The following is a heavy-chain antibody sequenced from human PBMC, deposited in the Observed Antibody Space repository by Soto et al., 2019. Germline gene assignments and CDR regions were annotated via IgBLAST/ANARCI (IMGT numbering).Heavy chain of an antibody. J-gene: IGHJ4*02. CDR1: GGTFSSYA. D-gene: IGHD3-10*01. Sequence: ASVKVSCKASGGTFSSYAISWVRQAPGQGLEWMGGIIPIFGTANYAQKFQGRVTITADKSTSTAYMELSSLRSEDTAVYYCARTDYYGSGSSDYWGQGTLVTVS. V-gene: IGHV1-69*06. CDR3: ARTDYYGSGSSDY. CDR2: IIPIFGTA.